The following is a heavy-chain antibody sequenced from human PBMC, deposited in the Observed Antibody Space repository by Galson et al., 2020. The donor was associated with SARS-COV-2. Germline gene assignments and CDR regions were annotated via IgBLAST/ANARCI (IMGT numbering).Heavy chain of an antibody. V-gene: IGHV4-39*01. D-gene: IGHD5-12*01. CDR1: GGSTSSSTYY. J-gene: IGHJ4*02. CDR2: IHYSGTT. Sequence: SETLSLTCTVSGGSTSSSTYYWGWIRQPPGRGLEWIGSIHYSGTTYYNPSLKSRVTISVDTSKNEFSLNLSSVTAADTAVYYCARRERWLHDFDYWGQGTLVTVSS. CDR3: ARRERWLHDFDY.